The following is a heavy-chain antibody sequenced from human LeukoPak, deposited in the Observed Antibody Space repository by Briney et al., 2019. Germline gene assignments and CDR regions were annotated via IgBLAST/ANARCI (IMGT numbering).Heavy chain of an antibody. CDR1: GYSISSGYY. CDR2: LYHSDSI. Sequence: PSETLSLTCAVSGYSISSGYYWIWIRQPPGKGLEWIGSLYHSDSIYYNSSLESRVTMSVDTSKNQFSLKLSFVTAADTAVYYCARQHDSYHYYYVDVWGKGRTVTVSS. CDR3: ARQHDSYHYYYVDV. V-gene: IGHV4-38-2*01. J-gene: IGHJ6*03. D-gene: IGHD6-13*01.